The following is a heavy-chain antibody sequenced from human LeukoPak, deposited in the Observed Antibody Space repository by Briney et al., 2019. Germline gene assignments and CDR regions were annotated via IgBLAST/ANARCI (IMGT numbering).Heavy chain of an antibody. J-gene: IGHJ4*02. V-gene: IGHV4-4*02. D-gene: IGHD3-22*01. CDR3: ARDLEITMKYFDY. CDR1: GGSISSSNW. Sequence: SETLSLTCAVSGGSISSSNWWSWVRQPPGKGLEWIGEIYHSGSTNYNPSLKSRATISVDTSKNQFSLKLSSVTAADTAVYYCARDLEITMKYFDYWGQGTLVTVSS. CDR2: IYHSGST.